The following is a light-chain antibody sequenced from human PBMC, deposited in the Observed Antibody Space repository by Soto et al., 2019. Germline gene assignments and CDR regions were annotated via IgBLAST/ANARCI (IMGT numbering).Light chain of an antibody. CDR1: SSNIGSNT. Sequence: QSVLTQPPSASGTPGQRVTISCSGSSSNIGSNTVNWYQQLPGTAPKLLIYSNNQRPSGVPDRFSGSKSGTSASLAISGLQSEDEADYYCAAWDDGLNGQEVFGGGTKLTVL. V-gene: IGLV1-44*01. CDR3: AAWDDGLNGQEV. CDR2: SNN. J-gene: IGLJ2*01.